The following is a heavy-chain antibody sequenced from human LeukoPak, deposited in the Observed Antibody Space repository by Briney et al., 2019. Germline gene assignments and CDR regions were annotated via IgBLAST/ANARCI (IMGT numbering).Heavy chain of an antibody. CDR2: ISSSGSTI. J-gene: IGHJ4*02. D-gene: IGHD5-24*01. CDR1: GFTFSSYE. V-gene: IGHV3-48*03. Sequence: GGSLRLSCAASGFTFSSYEMNWVRQAPGKGLEWVSYISSSGSTIYYADSVKGRFTISRDNAKNSLYLQMNSLRAEDTAVYYCAKGQTATGWDYWGQGTLVTVSS. CDR3: AKGQTATGWDY.